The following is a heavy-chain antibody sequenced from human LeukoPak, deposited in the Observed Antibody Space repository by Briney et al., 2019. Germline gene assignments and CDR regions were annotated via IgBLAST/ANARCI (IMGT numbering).Heavy chain of an antibody. CDR3: AKGQLRFDP. V-gene: IGHV3-33*03. CDR1: GFTFSSYG. CDR2: IWYDGSNK. D-gene: IGHD1-1*01. J-gene: IGHJ5*02. Sequence: PGRSLRLSCAASGFTFSSYGMHWVRQAPGKGLEWVAVIWYDGSNKYYADSVKGRFSISRDNSKNTLYLQMNSLRTEDTAVYYCAKGQLRFDPWGQGTLVTVSS.